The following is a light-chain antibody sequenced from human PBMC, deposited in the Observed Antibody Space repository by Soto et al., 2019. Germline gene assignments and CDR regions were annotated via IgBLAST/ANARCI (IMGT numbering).Light chain of an antibody. V-gene: IGKV1-5*03. Sequence: DIQMTQSPSTLSASVGDRVTITCRASQSISSWLAWYQQKPGKAPKLLIYKASSIESGVPSRFSGSGSGTEFTLTISSLQPDDFATYYCQQEWTFGQGTKVEIK. CDR3: QQEWT. CDR2: KAS. J-gene: IGKJ1*01. CDR1: QSISSW.